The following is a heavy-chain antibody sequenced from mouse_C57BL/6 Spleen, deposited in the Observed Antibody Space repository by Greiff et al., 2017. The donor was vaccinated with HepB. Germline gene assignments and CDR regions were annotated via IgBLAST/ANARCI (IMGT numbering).Heavy chain of an antibody. CDR3: ARPYSNYGWYFDV. D-gene: IGHD2-5*01. Sequence: EVKLMESGPGLVKPSQSLSLTCSVTGYSITSGYYWNWIRQFPGNKLEWMGYISYDGSNNYNPSLKNRISITRDTSKNQFFLKLNSVTTEDTATYYCARPYSNYGWYFDVWGTGTTVTVSS. CDR1: GYSITSGYY. V-gene: IGHV3-6*01. CDR2: ISYDGSN. J-gene: IGHJ1*03.